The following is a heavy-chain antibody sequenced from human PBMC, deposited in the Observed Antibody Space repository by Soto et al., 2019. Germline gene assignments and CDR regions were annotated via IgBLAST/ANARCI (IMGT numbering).Heavy chain of an antibody. D-gene: IGHD6-13*01. CDR3: ARDVASSSWYYFDS. V-gene: IGHV3-30*03. CDR1: GFTFSTYG. Sequence: QVDLVESGGGVVQPGGSLRLSCVASGFTFSTYGMHWVRQTPGKGLECVASISYDGSDTYYADPVKGRFTISRDNSKNTLHLQMNSLTPDDTALYYCARDVASSSWYYFDSWGQGTLVTVSS. CDR2: ISYDGSDT. J-gene: IGHJ4*02.